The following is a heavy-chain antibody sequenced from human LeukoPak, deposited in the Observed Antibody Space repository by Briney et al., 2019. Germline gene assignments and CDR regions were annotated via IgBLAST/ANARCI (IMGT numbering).Heavy chain of an antibody. D-gene: IGHD6-6*01. V-gene: IGHV1-18*01. J-gene: IGHJ3*02. CDR1: GYPFNNYD. Sequence: ASVKVSCKASGYPFNNYDINWVRQPPGQGLEWMGWISAYNGNTNYAQKLQGRVTMTTDKSTSTAYMELRSLRSDDTAVYYCARDNYLLVHAFDIWGQGTMVTVSS. CDR3: ARDNYLLVHAFDI. CDR2: ISAYNGNT.